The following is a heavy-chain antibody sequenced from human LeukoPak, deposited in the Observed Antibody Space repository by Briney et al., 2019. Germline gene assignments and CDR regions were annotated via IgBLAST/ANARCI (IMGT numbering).Heavy chain of an antibody. CDR1: GFTFSTYS. D-gene: IGHD2-21*02. CDR3: ARLVPVTGFDY. CDR2: ISPDGRST. V-gene: IGHV3-74*01. Sequence: SGGSLRLSCAASGFTFSTYSMHWVRQAPGKGLMFVSRISPDGRSTTYADSVRGRFTISRDNSKNTLYLQMGSLRAEDMAVYYCARLVPVTGFDYWGQGTLVTVSS. J-gene: IGHJ4*02.